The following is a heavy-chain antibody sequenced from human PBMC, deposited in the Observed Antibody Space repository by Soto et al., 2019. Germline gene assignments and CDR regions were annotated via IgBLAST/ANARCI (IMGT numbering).Heavy chain of an antibody. V-gene: IGHV1-69*13. CDR2: IIPTFGTA. D-gene: IGHD2-2*01. Sequence: SVKVSCKASGGTFSSYAISWVRQAPGRGLEWMGGIIPTFGTANYAQKFQGRVTITADESTSTAYMELSSLRSEDTAVYYCASRVVPAAMWPFDYWGQGTLVTVSS. CDR3: ASRVVPAAMWPFDY. J-gene: IGHJ4*02. CDR1: GGTFSSYA.